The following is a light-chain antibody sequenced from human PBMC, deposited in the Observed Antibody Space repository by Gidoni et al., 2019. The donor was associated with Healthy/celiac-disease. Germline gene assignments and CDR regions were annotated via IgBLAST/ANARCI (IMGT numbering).Light chain of an antibody. CDR1: QSVSSY. CDR3: QQRSNWPIT. CDR2: DAS. J-gene: IGKJ5*01. V-gene: IGKV3-11*01. Sequence: IVLKQSPATLSLSPGERATLSCRASQSVSSYLTWYQQQPGHAPRLLIYDASNRATGNPATFSGSGSGTDFTLTISSLEPEDFAVYYWQQRSNWPITFGQGTRLEIK.